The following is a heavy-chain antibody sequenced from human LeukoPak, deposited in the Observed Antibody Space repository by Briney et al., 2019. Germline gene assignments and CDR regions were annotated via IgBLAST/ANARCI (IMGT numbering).Heavy chain of an antibody. CDR1: GFTFSDYD. J-gene: IGHJ3*02. Sequence: GGSLRLSCAASGFTFSDYDMHWVRQVTGRGLEWVSTIGTFGYTYYRDSGKGRFNNPRENANDYSYLQMNSLRGGDTAVYYCARFGPDAFDIWGPGPMVTVSS. CDR2: IGTFGYT. V-gene: IGHV3-13*01. D-gene: IGHD3-16*01. CDR3: ARFGPDAFDI.